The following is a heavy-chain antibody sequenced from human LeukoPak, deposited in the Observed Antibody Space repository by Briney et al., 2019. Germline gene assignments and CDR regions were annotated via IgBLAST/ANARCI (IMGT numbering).Heavy chain of an antibody. CDR3: ARLEMATIAFDY. V-gene: IGHV1-18*01. Sequence: ASVKVSCKASGYTFSSYGISWVRQAPGQGLEWMGWISAYNGNTNYAQKFQGRVTMTTDTSTTTAFMELRSLRSDDTAVYYCARLEMATIAFDYWGQGTLVTVSS. D-gene: IGHD5-24*01. CDR1: GYTFSSYG. J-gene: IGHJ4*02. CDR2: ISAYNGNT.